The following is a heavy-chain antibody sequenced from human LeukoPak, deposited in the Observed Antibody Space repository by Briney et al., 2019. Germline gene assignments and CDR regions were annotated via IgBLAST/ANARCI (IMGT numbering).Heavy chain of an antibody. V-gene: IGHV3-64*01. D-gene: IGHD3-16*02. CDR2: ISSNGGST. Sequence: GGSLRLSCAASGFTFSSYAMHWVRQAPGKGLEYVSAISSNGGSTYYANSVKGRFTISRDNSKNTLYLQMGSLRAEDMAVYYCAKGRDYVWGSYRYTVYYFDYWGQGTLVTVSS. J-gene: IGHJ4*02. CDR3: AKGRDYVWGSYRYTVYYFDY. CDR1: GFTFSSYA.